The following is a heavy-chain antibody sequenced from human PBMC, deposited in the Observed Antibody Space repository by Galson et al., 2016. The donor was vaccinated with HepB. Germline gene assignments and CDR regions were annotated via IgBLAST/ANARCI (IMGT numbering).Heavy chain of an antibody. D-gene: IGHD1-1*01. Sequence: LSLTCTVSGGSISSSSYYWAWIRQPPGKGLEWIGSMYYTGSAYYNPSLKSRVTISVDTSKNQFSLKATSVTAADTAVYYCARPTLTNRKAFYIWGQGTMVSVSS. CDR1: GGSISSSSYY. CDR3: ARPTLTNRKAFYI. V-gene: IGHV4-39*01. CDR2: MYYTGSA. J-gene: IGHJ3*02.